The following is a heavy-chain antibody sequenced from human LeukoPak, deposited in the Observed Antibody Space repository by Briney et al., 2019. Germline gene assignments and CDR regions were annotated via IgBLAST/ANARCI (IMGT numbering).Heavy chain of an antibody. J-gene: IGHJ4*02. CDR1: GGSISSSSYY. CDR2: IYYSGST. D-gene: IGHD6-13*01. Sequence: SETLSLTCTVSGGSISSSSYYWGWIRQPPGKGLEWIGSIYYSGSTYYNPSLKSRVTIPVDTSKNQFSLKLSSVTAADTAVYYCARGGYSSSWYGYWGQGTLVTVSS. V-gene: IGHV4-39*07. CDR3: ARGGYSSSWYGY.